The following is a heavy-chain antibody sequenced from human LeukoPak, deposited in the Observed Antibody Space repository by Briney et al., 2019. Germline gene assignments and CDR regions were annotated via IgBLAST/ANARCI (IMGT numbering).Heavy chain of an antibody. CDR2: ISGSGGST. D-gene: IGHD3-22*01. V-gene: IGHV3-23*01. CDR3: AKDLQVTVGMIPGGIDY. Sequence: GGSLRLSCAASGFTFSSYAMSWVRQAPGKGLEWVSAISGSGGSTYYADSVKGRFTISRDNSKNTLYLQMNSLRAEDTAVYYCAKDLQVTVGMIPGGIDYWGQGTLVTVSS. CDR1: GFTFSSYA. J-gene: IGHJ4*02.